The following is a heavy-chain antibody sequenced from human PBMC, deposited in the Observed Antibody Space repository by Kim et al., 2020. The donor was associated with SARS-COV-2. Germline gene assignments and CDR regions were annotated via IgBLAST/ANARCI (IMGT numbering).Heavy chain of an antibody. J-gene: IGHJ2*01. V-gene: IGHV4-34*01. Sequence: SETLSLTCAVYGGSFSGYYWSWIRQPPGKGLEWIGEINHSGSTNYNPSLKSRVTISVDTSKNQFSLKLSSVTAADTAVYYCARGVGEPIAAAGTYVRRYFDLWGRGTLVTVSS. D-gene: IGHD6-13*01. CDR1: GGSFSGYY. CDR2: INHSGST. CDR3: ARGVGEPIAAAGTYVRRYFDL.